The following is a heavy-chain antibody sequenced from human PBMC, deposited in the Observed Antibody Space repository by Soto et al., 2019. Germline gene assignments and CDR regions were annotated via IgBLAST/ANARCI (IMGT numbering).Heavy chain of an antibody. CDR2: ISAYNGNT. CDR1: GYTFTSYG. D-gene: IGHD2-2*01. Sequence: ASVKVSCKASGYTFTSYGISWVRQAPGQGLEWMGWISAYNGNTNYAQKLQGRVTMTTDTSTSTAYMELRSLRSDDTAVYYCARYCSSTTPSNYYYYYYMDVWGKGTTVTVSS. CDR3: ARYCSSTTPSNYYYYYYMDV. J-gene: IGHJ6*03. V-gene: IGHV1-18*01.